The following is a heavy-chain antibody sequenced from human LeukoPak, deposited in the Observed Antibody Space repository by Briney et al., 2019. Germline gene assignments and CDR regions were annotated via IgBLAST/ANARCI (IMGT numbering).Heavy chain of an antibody. CDR3: ARQDLYYYYYMDV. D-gene: IGHD2-15*01. Sequence: KSSETLSLTCAVYGGSFSGYYWSWIRQPPGKGLEWIGEINHSESTNYNPSLKSRVTISVDTSKNQFSLKLSSVTAADTAVYYCARQDLYYYYYMDVWGKGTTVTVSS. V-gene: IGHV4-34*01. J-gene: IGHJ6*03. CDR2: INHSEST. CDR1: GGSFSGYY.